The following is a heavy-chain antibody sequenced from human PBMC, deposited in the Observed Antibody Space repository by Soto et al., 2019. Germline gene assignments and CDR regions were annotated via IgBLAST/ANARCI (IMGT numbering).Heavy chain of an antibody. V-gene: IGHV3-23*01. CDR2: IGASGGST. CDR1: GFTFSSYA. D-gene: IGHD3-10*01. CDR3: AKEGGSYYGSGTLDY. Sequence: EVQLLESGGGLVQPGGSLRLSCAASGFTFSSYAMSWVRQAPGKGLEWVSAIGASGGSTYYADSVKGRFTISRDNSRNTLYLQMNSLRAEETAVYYCAKEGGSYYGSGTLDYWGQGTLVTVSS. J-gene: IGHJ4*02.